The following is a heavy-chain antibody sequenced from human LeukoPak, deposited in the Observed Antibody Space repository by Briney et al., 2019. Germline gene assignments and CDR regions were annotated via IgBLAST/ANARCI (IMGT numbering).Heavy chain of an antibody. CDR1: GGSISSSSAY. CDR2: IYYSKNT. Sequence: SESLSLTCTVSGGSISSSSAYWGWMRQRPGKGLEWIGSIYYSKNTYYNPSLKSRITISADTSKNQFSLTRGSVSATDTAVYYCVSPRGFSYGYFDYWGQGTLVTVSS. V-gene: IGHV4-39*01. CDR3: VSPRGFSYGYFDY. D-gene: IGHD5-18*01. J-gene: IGHJ4*02.